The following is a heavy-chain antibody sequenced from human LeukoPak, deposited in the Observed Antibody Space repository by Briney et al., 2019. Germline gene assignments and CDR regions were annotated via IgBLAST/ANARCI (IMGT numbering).Heavy chain of an antibody. CDR2: ISGDGGST. D-gene: IGHD5-18*01. J-gene: IGHJ6*02. V-gene: IGHV3-43*02. Sequence: GSLRLSCAASGFTFDDYAMHWVRQAPGKGLEWVSLISGDGGSTYYADSVKGRFTISRDNSKNSLYLQMNSLRTEDTALYYCAKDLARFGGYSCGQGMDVWGQGTTVTVSS. CDR1: GFTFDDYA. CDR3: AKDLARFGGYSCGQGMDV.